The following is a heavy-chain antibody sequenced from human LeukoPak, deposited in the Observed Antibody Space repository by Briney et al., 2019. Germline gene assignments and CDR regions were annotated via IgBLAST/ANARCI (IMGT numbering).Heavy chain of an antibody. CDR2: IIPIFGTA. CDR3: ARFTRKYYFDY. Sequence: ASVKVSCKASGGTFSSYAISWVRQAPGQGLEWMGGIIPIFGTANYAQKFQGRVTITADESTSTAYMELSSLRSEDTAVYYCARFTRKYYFDYWGQGTLVTVSS. J-gene: IGHJ4*02. V-gene: IGHV1-69*01. CDR1: GGTFSSYA.